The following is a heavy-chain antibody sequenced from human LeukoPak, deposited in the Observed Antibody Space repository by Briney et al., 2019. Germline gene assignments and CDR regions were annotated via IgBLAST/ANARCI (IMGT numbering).Heavy chain of an antibody. Sequence: SETLSLTCTVSGASVSSYYWSWFRQPPGKGLEWIGYIDNSGSTNYNPSLRSRVTISVDKSKNQFSLKLSSVTAADTAVYYCARDQKLLRSFDYWGQGTLVTVSS. CDR1: GASVSSYY. CDR2: IDNSGST. D-gene: IGHD5/OR15-5a*01. J-gene: IGHJ4*02. CDR3: ARDQKLLRSFDY. V-gene: IGHV4-59*02.